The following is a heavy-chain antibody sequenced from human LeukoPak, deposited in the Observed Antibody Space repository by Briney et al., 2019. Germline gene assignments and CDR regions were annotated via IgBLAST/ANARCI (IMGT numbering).Heavy chain of an antibody. CDR3: AKDTGPLAAAGTSLDY. CDR1: GSIFTDYA. Sequence: GRSLRLSCAASGSIFTDYAMHWVRQPPGKGLEWVALVSYDGRNENYADSVKGRFTISRDTSKSTLYLQLNSLRGEDTAVYYCAKDTGPLAAAGTSLDYWGQGTLVTVSS. D-gene: IGHD6-13*01. V-gene: IGHV3-30*04. CDR2: VSYDGRNE. J-gene: IGHJ4*02.